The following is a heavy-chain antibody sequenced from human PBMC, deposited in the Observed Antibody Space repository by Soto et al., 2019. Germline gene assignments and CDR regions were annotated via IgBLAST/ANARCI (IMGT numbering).Heavy chain of an antibody. J-gene: IGHJ5*02. CDR3: ARALLDTPALHH. D-gene: IGHD2-2*01. CDR1: GFTFRSYA. CDR2: LSYDGNNK. V-gene: IGHV3-30*09. Sequence: QVQLVESGGGVVQPGRSLRLSCAASGFTFRSYAMHWVRQAPGKGLELVAVLSYDGNNKYYADPVKGRFAISRDNSRNRLYLPMNSLRAEDTAVYYWARALLDTPALHHWGQETLVPVS.